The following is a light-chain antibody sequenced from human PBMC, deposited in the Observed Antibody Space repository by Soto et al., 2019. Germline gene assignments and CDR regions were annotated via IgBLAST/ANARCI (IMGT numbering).Light chain of an antibody. Sequence: EIVLTQSPGTLSLSPGERVTLSCRASQSVSSSYLAWYQQKPGQAPRLLIYGASTRATGIPDRFSGSGAGAYFNLTISRLEPADFGVYYCQQYGSSHTFGQGTRLEIK. V-gene: IGKV3-20*01. CDR2: GAS. CDR1: QSVSSSY. J-gene: IGKJ5*01. CDR3: QQYGSSHT.